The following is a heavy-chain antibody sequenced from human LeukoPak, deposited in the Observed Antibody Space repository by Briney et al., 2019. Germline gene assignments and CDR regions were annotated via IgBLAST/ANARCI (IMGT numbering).Heavy chain of an antibody. J-gene: IGHJ2*01. D-gene: IGHD1-26*01. CDR2: IIPIFGTA. Sequence: SVKVSRKASGGTFSSYAISWVRQAPGQGLEWMGGIIPIFGTANYAQKFQGRVTITADESTCTAYMELSSLRSEDTAVYYCATHPWEHKNWYFDLWGRGTLVTVSS. CDR3: ATHPWEHKNWYFDL. V-gene: IGHV1-69*01. CDR1: GGTFSSYA.